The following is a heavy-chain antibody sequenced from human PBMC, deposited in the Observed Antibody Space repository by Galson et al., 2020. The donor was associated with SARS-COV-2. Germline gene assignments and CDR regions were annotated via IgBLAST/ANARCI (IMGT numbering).Heavy chain of an antibody. Sequence: ASVKVSCKASGYTFTSYAINWVRQAPGQGLEWMGWISAYSGETNSAQRFQGRLTMTTDTSTNTGYMELRSLRSDDTAVYYCARDIYNGSGIFDYWAREPWSPSSQ. CDR2: ISAYSGET. V-gene: IGHV1-18*01. J-gene: IGHJ4*02. CDR3: ARDIYNGSGIFDY. D-gene: IGHD3-10*01. CDR1: GYTFTSYA.